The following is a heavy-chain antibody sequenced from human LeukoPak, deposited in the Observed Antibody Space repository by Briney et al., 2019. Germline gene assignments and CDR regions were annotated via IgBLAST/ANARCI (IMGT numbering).Heavy chain of an antibody. J-gene: IGHJ4*02. D-gene: IGHD3-10*01. CDR2: ISAYNGNT. CDR1: GYTFTSYG. Sequence: ASVKVSCKASGYTFTSYGIGWVRQAPGQGLEWMGCISAYNGNTNYAQKLQGRVTMTTDTSTSTAYMELRSLRSDDTAVYYCARTVWFGELFTYYFDYWGQGALVTVSS. CDR3: ARTVWFGELFTYYFDY. V-gene: IGHV1-18*01.